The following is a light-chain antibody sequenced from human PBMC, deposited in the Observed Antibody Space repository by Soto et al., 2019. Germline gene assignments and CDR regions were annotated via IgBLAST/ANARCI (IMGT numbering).Light chain of an antibody. Sequence: DIQMTQSPSTLSASVGDRVTITCRASQSFSTWLAWYQQKPGKAPSLLIYDASTLESGVPSRFSGSGSGTEFTLTISSLQPDDFATYYCQQYSSYPWTFGQGTKLEIK. V-gene: IGKV1-5*01. CDR3: QQYSSYPWT. CDR2: DAS. CDR1: QSFSTW. J-gene: IGKJ2*02.